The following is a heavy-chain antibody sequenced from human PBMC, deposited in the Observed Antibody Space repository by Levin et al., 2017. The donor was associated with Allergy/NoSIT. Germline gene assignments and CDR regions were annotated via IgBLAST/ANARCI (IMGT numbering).Heavy chain of an antibody. CDR3: ARAITDGPYCYYMDV. D-gene: IGHD5-12*01. CDR2: ISTSSSTI. J-gene: IGHJ6*03. Sequence: TGGSLRLSCAASGFTFNRYSMNWVRQAPGQGLEWVSYISTSSSTIYYADSVKGRFTISRDNAKNSVYLQMNSLRDEDTAVYYCARAITDGPYCYYMDVWGKGTTVTVSS. CDR1: GFTFNRYS. V-gene: IGHV3-48*02.